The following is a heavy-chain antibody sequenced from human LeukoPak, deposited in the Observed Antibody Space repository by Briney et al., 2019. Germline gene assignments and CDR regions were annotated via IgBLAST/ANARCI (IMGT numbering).Heavy chain of an antibody. V-gene: IGHV3-30-3*01. CDR1: GFTFSSYA. CDR3: ARDGYFDY. Sequence: GGSLRLSCAASGFTFSSYAMHWVRQAPGKGLEWVAVISYDGSNKYYVDSVKGRFTISRDNSKNTLYLQMNSLRAEDTAVYYYARDGYFDYWGQGTLVTVSS. J-gene: IGHJ4*02. CDR2: ISYDGSNK.